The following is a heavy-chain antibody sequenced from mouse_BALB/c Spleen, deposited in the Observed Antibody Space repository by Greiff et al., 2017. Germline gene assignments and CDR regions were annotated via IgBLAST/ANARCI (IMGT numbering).Heavy chain of an antibody. D-gene: IGHD1-1*02. Sequence: EVMLVESGAELVRPGALVKLSCKASGFNIKDYYMHWVKQRPEQGLEWIGWIDPENGNTIYDPKFQGKASITADTSSNTAYLQLSSLTSEDTAVYYCARKGGSWFAYWGQGTLVTVSA. CDR2: IDPENGNT. CDR3: ARKGGSWFAY. CDR1: GFNIKDYY. J-gene: IGHJ3*01. V-gene: IGHV14-1*02.